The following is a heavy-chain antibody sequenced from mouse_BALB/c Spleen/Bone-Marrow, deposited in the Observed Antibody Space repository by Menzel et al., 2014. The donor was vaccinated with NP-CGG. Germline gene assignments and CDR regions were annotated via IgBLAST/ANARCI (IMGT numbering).Heavy chain of an antibody. J-gene: IGHJ2*01. Sequence: EVKLVESGAELVKPGASVKLSCTASGLNIKDIYMHWVKQRPEQGLEWIGRIDPANGDTKYDPKSQGKATITADTSSNTAYLQLSSLTSEDTAVYYCARDYGPFDYWGQGTTLTVSS. D-gene: IGHD1-2*01. CDR2: IDPANGDT. V-gene: IGHV14-3*02. CDR3: ARDYGPFDY. CDR1: GLNIKDIY.